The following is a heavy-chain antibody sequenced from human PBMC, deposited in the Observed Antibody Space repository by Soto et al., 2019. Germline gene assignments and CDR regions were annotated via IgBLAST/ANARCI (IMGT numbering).Heavy chain of an antibody. D-gene: IGHD3-10*01. V-gene: IGHV1-2*04. CDR3: ARSLSYYYGMDV. CDR1: GYTFTGYY. CDR2: INPNSGGT. J-gene: IGHJ6*02. Sequence: QVQLVQSGAEVKKPGASVKVSCKASGYTFTGYYMHWVRQAPGQGLEWMGWINPNSGGTKYAQNFQGWVTMTRDTSISTVYLELSRLRSDDTAVYYCARSLSYYYGMDVWGQGTTVTVSS.